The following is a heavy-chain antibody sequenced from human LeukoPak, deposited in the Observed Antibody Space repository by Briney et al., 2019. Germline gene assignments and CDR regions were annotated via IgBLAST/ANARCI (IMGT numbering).Heavy chain of an antibody. Sequence: SQTLSLTCAISGDSVSSNSAAWNWIRQSPSRGLEWLGSTYYRSKWYYDYAVSVKSRITINPDTSRNQFSLQLNSVTPEDTAVYYCTRQTYYYISGTYYSSLDVWGQGTTVTVSS. V-gene: IGHV6-1*01. CDR1: GDSVSSNSAA. CDR3: TRQTYYYISGTYYSSLDV. D-gene: IGHD3-10*01. CDR2: TYYRSKWYY. J-gene: IGHJ6*02.